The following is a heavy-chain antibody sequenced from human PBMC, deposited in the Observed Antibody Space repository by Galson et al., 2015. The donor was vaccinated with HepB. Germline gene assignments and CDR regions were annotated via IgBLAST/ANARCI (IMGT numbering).Heavy chain of an antibody. J-gene: IGHJ4*02. Sequence: CAISGDSVSSSSGWNWIRQSPARGFEWLARTYYTSKWNDDFAESVKSRITINPDTSKNQFSLQLNSVTLEDTAIYYCTRGWLRAGFDYWGQGTPVTVSS. D-gene: IGHD5-12*01. CDR1: GDSVSSSSG. V-gene: IGHV6-1*01. CDR2: TYYTSKWND. CDR3: TRGWLRAGFDY.